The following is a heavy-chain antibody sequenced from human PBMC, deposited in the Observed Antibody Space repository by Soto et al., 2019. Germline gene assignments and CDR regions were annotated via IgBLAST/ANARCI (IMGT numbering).Heavy chain of an antibody. CDR1: GGTFSSYA. CDR3: ARVTLEGGHDAFDI. V-gene: IGHV1-69*13. Sequence: SVKVSCKASGGTFSSYAISWVRQAPGQGLEWMGGIIPIFGTANYAQKFQGRVTITADESTSTAYMELSSLRSEDKAVYYCARVTLEGGHDAFDIWGKGTMVTVSS. D-gene: IGHD1-1*01. CDR2: IIPIFGTA. J-gene: IGHJ3*02.